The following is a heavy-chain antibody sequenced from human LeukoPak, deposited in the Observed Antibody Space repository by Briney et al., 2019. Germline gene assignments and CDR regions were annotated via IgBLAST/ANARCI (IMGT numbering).Heavy chain of an antibody. CDR1: GFTFSSYA. CDR2: ISGSGGST. J-gene: IGHJ4*02. Sequence: QPGGSLRLSCAASGFTFSSYAMSWVRQAPGKGLEWVSAISGSGGSTYYADSVKGRFTISRDNSKNTLYLQMNSLRAEDTAVYYCAKDLVGFDYYDSSGYLFLPDYWGQGTLVTVSS. D-gene: IGHD3-22*01. CDR3: AKDLVGFDYYDSSGYLFLPDY. V-gene: IGHV3-23*01.